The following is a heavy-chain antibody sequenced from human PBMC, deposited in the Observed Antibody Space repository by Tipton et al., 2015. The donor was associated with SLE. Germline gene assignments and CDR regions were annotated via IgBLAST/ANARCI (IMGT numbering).Heavy chain of an antibody. CDR3: TRHAHTRGRFDI. Sequence: SLRLSCTASGFTFGDYVMSWVRQAPGKGLEWVGFIRSKAYGGKTEYAASVKGRITISRDDSKSIAYLQMNSLKTEDTAVYYCTRHAHTRGRFDIWGQGTMVTVSS. CDR2: IRSKAYGGKT. CDR1: GFTFGDYV. V-gene: IGHV3-49*04. J-gene: IGHJ3*02.